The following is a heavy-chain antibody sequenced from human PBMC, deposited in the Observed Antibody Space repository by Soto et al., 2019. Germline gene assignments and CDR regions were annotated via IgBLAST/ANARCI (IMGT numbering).Heavy chain of an antibody. V-gene: IGHV3-23*01. Sequence: GGSLRLSCAAYGFTFSSYAMSWVRQAPGKGLEWVSAISGSGGSTYYADSVKGRFTISRDNSKNTLYLQMNSLRAEDTAVYYCAKGNHNWNDGLFDYWGQGTLVTVSS. D-gene: IGHD1-20*01. CDR3: AKGNHNWNDGLFDY. CDR2: ISGSGGST. J-gene: IGHJ4*02. CDR1: GFTFSSYA.